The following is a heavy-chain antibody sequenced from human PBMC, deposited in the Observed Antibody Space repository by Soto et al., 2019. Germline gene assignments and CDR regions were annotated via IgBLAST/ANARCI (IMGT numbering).Heavy chain of an antibody. CDR2: IYPGDSDT. CDR1: GYSFTRYW. D-gene: IGHD2-21*02. Sequence: GESLKISCKVSGYSFTRYWIGWVRQKPGKGLEWMGIIYPGDSDTRYSPSFQGQVTMSADKSIGTAYLQWRSLKASDTALYYCARPSGDHANATDLWGPGTMVTV. J-gene: IGHJ3*01. V-gene: IGHV5-51*01. CDR3: ARPSGDHANATDL.